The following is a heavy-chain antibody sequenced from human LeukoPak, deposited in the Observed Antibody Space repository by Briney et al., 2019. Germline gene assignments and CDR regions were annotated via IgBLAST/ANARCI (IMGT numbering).Heavy chain of an antibody. Sequence: GGSLRLSCEASGFTLSTYWMKWVRQAPGKGLEWVANIKQDGSQKYYVDSVKGRFIISRDNAKNSLYLQMNSVRAEDTAVYYCAREGTFGDYRASGDHWGQGALVTVSS. CDR1: GFTLSTYW. V-gene: IGHV3-7*03. CDR3: AREGTFGDYRASGDH. D-gene: IGHD2-21*02. J-gene: IGHJ4*02. CDR2: IKQDGSQK.